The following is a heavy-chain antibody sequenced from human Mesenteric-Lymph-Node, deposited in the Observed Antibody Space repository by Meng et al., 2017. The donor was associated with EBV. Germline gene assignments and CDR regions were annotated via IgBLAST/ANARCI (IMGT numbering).Heavy chain of an antibody. J-gene: IGHJ4*01. CDR1: GFTFNIYD. CDR3: SNLPYNY. V-gene: IGHV3-23*01. D-gene: IGHD5-24*01. CDR2: ISGSGGTT. Sequence: EVHLLGSGGGLVQPGGSLRLSCVASGFTFNIYDINWVRQAPGRGLEWVSGISGSGGTTYYADSVKGRFSISRDNSGNTVYLQMNNLRAEDTAVYYCSNLPYNYWGQGTLVTVSS.